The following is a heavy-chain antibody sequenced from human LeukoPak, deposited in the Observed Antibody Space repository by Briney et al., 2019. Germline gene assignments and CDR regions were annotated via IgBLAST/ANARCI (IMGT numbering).Heavy chain of an antibody. CDR2: ISDSGSS. D-gene: IGHD2-15*01. Sequence: TSETLSLTCAVYGGSFSGYYWTWIRQLPGKGLEWIGEISDSGSSNYNPSLKSRITMSVDTSKNQISLRLSSVIAADTAIYYCARATDDEFYLYYGMDVWGQGTAVTVSS. V-gene: IGHV4-34*01. J-gene: IGHJ6*02. CDR3: ARATDDEFYLYYGMDV. CDR1: GGSFSGYY.